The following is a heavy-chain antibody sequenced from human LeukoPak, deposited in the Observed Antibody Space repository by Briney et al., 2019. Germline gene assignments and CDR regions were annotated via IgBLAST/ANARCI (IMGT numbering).Heavy chain of an antibody. J-gene: IGHJ5*02. V-gene: IGHV3-30*03. D-gene: IGHD2-15*01. CDR2: ISYDGSNK. CDR1: GFTFSSYG. Sequence: GGSLRLSCAASGFTFSSYGMHWVRQAPGKGLEWVAVISYDGSNKYYADSVKGRFTISRDNSKNTLYLQMNSLRAEDTAVYYCAGDPLSYYRRYCSGGSCYSGWFDPWGQGTLVTVSS. CDR3: AGDPLSYYRRYCSGGSCYSGWFDP.